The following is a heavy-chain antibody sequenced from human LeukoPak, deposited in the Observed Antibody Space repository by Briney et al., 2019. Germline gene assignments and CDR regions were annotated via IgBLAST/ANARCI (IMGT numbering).Heavy chain of an antibody. J-gene: IGHJ3*02. D-gene: IGHD6-13*01. CDR1: GGSISSSSYY. CDR3: AEIAAAGTGAFDI. V-gene: IGHV4-39*01. Sequence: PSETLSLTCTVSGGSISSSSYYWGWIRQPPGKGLEWSGSIYYSGSTYYNPSIKSRVTISVDTSKNQFSLKLSSVTAADTAVYYCAEIAAAGTGAFDIWGQGTMVTVSS. CDR2: IYYSGST.